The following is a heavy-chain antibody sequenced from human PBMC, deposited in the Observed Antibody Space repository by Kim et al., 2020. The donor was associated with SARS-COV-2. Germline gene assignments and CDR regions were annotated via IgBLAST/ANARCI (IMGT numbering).Heavy chain of an antibody. V-gene: IGHV4-61*02. CDR3: ARGGYCSGGSCYSLGWFDP. J-gene: IGHJ5*02. CDR2: IYTSGST. D-gene: IGHD2-15*01. Sequence: SETLSLTCTVSGGSISSGSYYWSWIRQPAGKGLEWIGRIYTSGSTNYNPSLNSRVTISVDTSKNQFSLKLSSVTAADTAVYYCARGGYCSGGSCYSLGWFDPWGQGTLVTVSS. CDR1: GGSISSGSYY.